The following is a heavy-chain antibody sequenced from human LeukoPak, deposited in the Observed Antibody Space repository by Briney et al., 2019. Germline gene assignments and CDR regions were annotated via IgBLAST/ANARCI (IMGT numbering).Heavy chain of an antibody. D-gene: IGHD3-22*01. CDR1: GGSFSGYY. CDR3: ARGRRGRYYDSSGYHFDY. J-gene: IGHJ4*02. Sequence: SETLSLTCAVYGGSFSGYYWSWIRQPPGKGLEWIGKINHSGSTNYNPSLKSRVTISVDTSKNQFSLKLSSVTAADTAVYYCARGRRGRYYDSSGYHFDYWGQGTLVTVSS. CDR2: INHSGST. V-gene: IGHV4-34*01.